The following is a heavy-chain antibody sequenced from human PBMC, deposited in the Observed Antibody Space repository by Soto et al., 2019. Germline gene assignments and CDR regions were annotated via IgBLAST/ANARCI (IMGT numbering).Heavy chain of an antibody. CDR2: ISAYNGNT. CDR3: ARDYYGSGRLNAHNWFDP. V-gene: IGHV1-18*01. D-gene: IGHD3-10*01. J-gene: IGHJ5*02. Sequence: GASVKVSCKASGYTFTSYGIIWVRQAPGQGLEWMGWISAYNGNTNYAQKLQGRVTMTTDTSTSTAYMELRSLRSDDTAVYYCARDYYGSGRLNAHNWFDPWGQGTLVTVSS. CDR1: GYTFTSYG.